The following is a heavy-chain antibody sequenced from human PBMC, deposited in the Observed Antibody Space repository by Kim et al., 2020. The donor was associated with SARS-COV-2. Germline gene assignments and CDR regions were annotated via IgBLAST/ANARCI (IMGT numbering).Heavy chain of an antibody. Sequence: SETLSLTCAVYGGSFSGYYWSWIRQPPGKGLEWIGEINHSGSTNYNPSLKSRVTISVDTSKNQFSLKLSSVTAADTAVYYCAMSPDIVVVPAAIRMAYYGMDVWGQGTTVTVSS. J-gene: IGHJ6*02. CDR1: GGSFSGYY. CDR2: INHSGST. D-gene: IGHD2-2*02. V-gene: IGHV4-34*01. CDR3: AMSPDIVVVPAAIRMAYYGMDV.